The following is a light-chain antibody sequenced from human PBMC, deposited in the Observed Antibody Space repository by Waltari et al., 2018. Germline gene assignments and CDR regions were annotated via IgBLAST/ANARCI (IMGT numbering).Light chain of an antibody. CDR2: RSS. V-gene: IGKV1-5*03. Sequence: DIEMTQSPSTLSASIGDRVTITCGASQSISSWLAGYQQKPGKAPKLLLFRSSSLESAVPSRFSSSGSGTEFTLTISSLQPDDFAIYYCHQYNSYSPFTFGQGTRLDI. CDR3: HQYNSYSPFT. J-gene: IGKJ2*01. CDR1: QSISSW.